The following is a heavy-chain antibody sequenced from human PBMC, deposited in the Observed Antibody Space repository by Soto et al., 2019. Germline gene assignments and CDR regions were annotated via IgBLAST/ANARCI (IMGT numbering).Heavy chain of an antibody. Sequence: EVQLLESGGGLVQPGGSLRLSCAASGFTFSNYAVTWVRQAPGTGLEWVSTISGSGGSTYYADSVKGRFTISRDNSKNTLYLQMNSRSAEDTAVYYCAKDQGSSWYEIDYWGQGTLVTVSS. V-gene: IGHV3-23*01. D-gene: IGHD6-13*01. CDR3: AKDQGSSWYEIDY. CDR2: ISGSGGST. CDR1: GFTFSNYA. J-gene: IGHJ4*02.